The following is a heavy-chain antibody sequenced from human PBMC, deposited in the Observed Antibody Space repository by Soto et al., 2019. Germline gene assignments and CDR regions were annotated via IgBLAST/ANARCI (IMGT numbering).Heavy chain of an antibody. V-gene: IGHV1-18*01. J-gene: IGHJ4*02. D-gene: IGHD1-26*01. CDR2: INGHTGST. CDR3: GRDGDQWDQRYLDY. CDR1: GNFCTKYG. Sequence: QVQLVQSGAEVKRPGASVKVSCKTPGNFCTKYGISWVRQAPGQGLEWMGWINGHTGSTNYAPKFRGRVTMTTATSTSIVYMELSSLTSDDTAVYYCGRDGDQWDQRYLDYWGQGTLVSV.